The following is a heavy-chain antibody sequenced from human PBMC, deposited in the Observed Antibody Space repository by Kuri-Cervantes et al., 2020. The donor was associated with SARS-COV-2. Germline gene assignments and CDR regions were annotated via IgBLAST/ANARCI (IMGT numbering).Heavy chain of an antibody. CDR2: IRYDGSNK. J-gene: IGHJ3*02. Sequence: GGSLRLSCAASGFTFSSYGMHWVRQAPGKGLEWVAFIRYDGSNKYYADSVKGRFTISRDNSKNTLYLQMNSLRAEDTAVYYCAREVLLAVGAFDIWGQGTMVTVSS. D-gene: IGHD2-8*02. CDR1: GFTFSSYG. V-gene: IGHV3-30*02. CDR3: AREVLLAVGAFDI.